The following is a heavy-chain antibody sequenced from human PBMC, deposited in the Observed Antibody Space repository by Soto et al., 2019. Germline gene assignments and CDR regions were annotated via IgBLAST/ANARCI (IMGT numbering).Heavy chain of an antibody. CDR3: GHWGYSNGCSDY. V-gene: IGHV2-5*01. D-gene: IGHD6-19*01. J-gene: IGHJ4*02. Sequence: QITLKESGPTLVKPTQTLTLTCTVSGFSLSTTAVGVSWVRQPPGKALEWLALIYWNDDKRYSPSLKSILTITKDNSKNPVVLTMTNMGPVDTSTYYCGHWGYSNGCSDYWGQRTLVTVSS. CDR1: GFSLSTTAVG. CDR2: IYWNDDK.